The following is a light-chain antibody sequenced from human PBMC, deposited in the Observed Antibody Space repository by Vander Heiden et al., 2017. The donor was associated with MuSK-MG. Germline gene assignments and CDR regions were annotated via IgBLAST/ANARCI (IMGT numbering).Light chain of an antibody. CDR2: DVN. CDR1: SSDVGTYNY. Sequence: QSALTQPRSVPGSPGQSVTISCTGTSSDVGTYNYVSWYQQHPGKAPKLMISDVNKRPSGVPDRFSGSKSGNTASLTISGLQAEDEADYYCCSYAGSYTWVFGGGTKLTVL. CDR3: CSYAGSYTWV. V-gene: IGLV2-11*01. J-gene: IGLJ3*02.